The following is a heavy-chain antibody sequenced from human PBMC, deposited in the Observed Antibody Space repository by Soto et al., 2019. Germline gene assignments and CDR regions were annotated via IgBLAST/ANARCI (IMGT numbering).Heavy chain of an antibody. CDR1: GGSVSSSSYS. CDR3: ARLSGSYNDRYFDN. Sequence: SETLSLTCTVSGGSVSSSSYSWGWIRQSPGKGLEWIGTIYSSENTYYNPSLLSRVTISVDTSKNEFSLRLSSVTAADTAVYFCARLSGSYNDRYFDNWGQGTPVTVSS. J-gene: IGHJ4*02. V-gene: IGHV4-39*01. D-gene: IGHD1-26*01. CDR2: IYSSENT.